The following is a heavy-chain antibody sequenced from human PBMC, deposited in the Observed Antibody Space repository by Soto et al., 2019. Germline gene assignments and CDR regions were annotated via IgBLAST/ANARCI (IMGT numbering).Heavy chain of an antibody. CDR1: GFTFSSYG. CDR2: IWYDGSNK. CDR3: ARAVAGSDDAFDI. D-gene: IGHD6-19*01. J-gene: IGHJ3*02. V-gene: IGHV3-33*01. Sequence: GWSLRLSCAASGFTFSSYGMHWVRQAPGKGLEWVAVIWYDGSNKYYADSVKGRFTISRDNSKNTLYLQMNSLRAEDTAVYYCARAVAGSDDAFDIWGQGTMVIVSS.